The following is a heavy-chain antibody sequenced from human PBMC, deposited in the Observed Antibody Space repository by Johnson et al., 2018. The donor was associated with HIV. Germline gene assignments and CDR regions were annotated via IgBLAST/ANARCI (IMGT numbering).Heavy chain of an antibody. CDR1: GFIFSTYA. CDR2: IPHDGRKK. D-gene: IGHD6-13*01. V-gene: IGHV3-30-3*02. CDR3: AKSVTVAAAVSAAFDI. J-gene: IGHJ3*02. Sequence: QVQVVESGGGVVQPGRSLRLSCAASGFIFSTYAMYWLRQAPGKGLEWVADIPHDGRKKYSSDSVKGRFTTSRDNAKNSRYRQMNSRRAEDTALYYCAKSVTVAAAVSAAFDIWGQGTMVTVSS.